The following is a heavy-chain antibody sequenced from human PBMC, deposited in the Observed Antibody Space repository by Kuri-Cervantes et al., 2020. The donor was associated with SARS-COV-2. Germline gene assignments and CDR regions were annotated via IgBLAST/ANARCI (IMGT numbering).Heavy chain of an antibody. V-gene: IGHV3-48*03. Sequence: GESLKISCAASGFTSSSYEMNWVRQAPGKGLEWVSYISSSGSTIYYADSVKGRFTISRDNAENSLYLQMNSLRAEDTAVYYCARVVIPAALDYWGQGTLVTVSS. CDR2: ISSSGSTI. CDR1: GFTSSSYE. D-gene: IGHD2-2*01. CDR3: ARVVIPAALDY. J-gene: IGHJ4*02.